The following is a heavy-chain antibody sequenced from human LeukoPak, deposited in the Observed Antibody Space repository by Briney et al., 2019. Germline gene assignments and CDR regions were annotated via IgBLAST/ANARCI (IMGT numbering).Heavy chain of an antibody. J-gene: IGHJ5*02. Sequence: PSETLSLTCTVSGGSISSYYWSWIRQPPGKGLEWIGYNYYSGSTNYNPSLKSRVTISVDTSKNQFSLKLSSVTAADTAVYYCARHFADYGGNLRFDPWGQGTLVTVSS. CDR1: GGSISSYY. CDR2: NYYSGST. V-gene: IGHV4-59*08. D-gene: IGHD4-23*01. CDR3: ARHFADYGGNLRFDP.